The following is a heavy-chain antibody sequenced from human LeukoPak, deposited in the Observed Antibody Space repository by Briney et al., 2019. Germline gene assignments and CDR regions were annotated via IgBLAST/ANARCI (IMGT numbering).Heavy chain of an antibody. Sequence: ASVKVSCKASGYTFTSYDIYWVRQATGQGLEWMGWMNPNSGNTGSAQRFQGRVTMTRNTSISTAHMELISLTSEDTAVYYCARGKPAYCGGDCLYDYWGQGTLVTVSS. CDR3: ARGKPAYCGGDCLYDY. V-gene: IGHV1-8*01. J-gene: IGHJ4*02. D-gene: IGHD2-21*02. CDR1: GYTFTSYD. CDR2: MNPNSGNT.